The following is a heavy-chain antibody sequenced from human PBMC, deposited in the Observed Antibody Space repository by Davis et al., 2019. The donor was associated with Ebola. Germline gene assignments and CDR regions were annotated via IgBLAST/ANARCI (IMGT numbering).Heavy chain of an antibody. J-gene: IGHJ4*02. Sequence: PAGSLTLSCVASGLTSSSYSMNWVRQAPGKGLEWVSYTSSSSNHIYYADSVKGRFTISRDNSKNTPYLQLNRLRTEDTAVYFCARAVPGKEDLDDWGQGTLVTVSS. V-gene: IGHV3-21*05. CDR1: GLTSSSYS. CDR3: ARAVPGKEDLDD. D-gene: IGHD6-19*01. CDR2: TSSSSNHI.